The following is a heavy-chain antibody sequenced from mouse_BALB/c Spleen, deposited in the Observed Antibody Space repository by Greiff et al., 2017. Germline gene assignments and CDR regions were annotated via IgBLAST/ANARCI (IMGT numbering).Heavy chain of an antibody. D-gene: IGHD2-2*01. CDR2: ISSGGGST. CDR1: GFAFSSYD. Sequence: EVQVVESGGGLVKPGGSLKLSCAASGFAFSSYDMSWVRQTPEKRLEWVAYISSGGGSTYYPDTVKGRFTISRDNAKNTLYLQMSSLKSEDTAMYYCARHGYDEWFAYWGQGTLVTVSA. V-gene: IGHV5-12-1*01. CDR3: ARHGYDEWFAY. J-gene: IGHJ3*01.